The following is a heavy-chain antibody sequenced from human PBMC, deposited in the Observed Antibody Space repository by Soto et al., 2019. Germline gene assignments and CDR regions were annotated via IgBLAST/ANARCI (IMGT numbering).Heavy chain of an antibody. J-gene: IGHJ5*02. CDR1: GGSISSYY. CDR3: ARDPYDSSGYYYGALDNCFDP. Sequence: LSLTCTVSGGSISSYYWSWIRQPPGKGLEWIGYIYYSGSTNYNPSLKSRVTISVDTSKTQFSLKLSSVTAADTAVYYCARDPYDSSGYYYGALDNCFDPWGQGTLVTVSS. V-gene: IGHV4-59*01. CDR2: IYYSGST. D-gene: IGHD3-22*01.